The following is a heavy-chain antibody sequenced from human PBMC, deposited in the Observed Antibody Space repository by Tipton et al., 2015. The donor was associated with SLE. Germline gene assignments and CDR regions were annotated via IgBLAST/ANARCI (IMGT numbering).Heavy chain of an antibody. CDR1: GASISSGGYY. Sequence: TLSPTCTVSGASISSGGYYWSWIRQHPGEGLEWIGYIYNSGSAHYNASLKSRLTISVDTSKNQFSLTLSSVTAADTAVYYCASLGDRGGVVTWGQGTLVTVSS. J-gene: IGHJ4*02. CDR2: IYNSGSA. V-gene: IGHV4-31*03. D-gene: IGHD3-3*01. CDR3: ASLGDRGGVVT.